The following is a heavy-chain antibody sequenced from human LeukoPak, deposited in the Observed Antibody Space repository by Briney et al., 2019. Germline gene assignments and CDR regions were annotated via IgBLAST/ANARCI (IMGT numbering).Heavy chain of an antibody. CDR1: GGSISSYY. Sequence: SETLSLTCTVSGGSISSYYWSWIRQPPGKGLEWIGYIYYSGSTNYNPSLKSRVTISVDTSKNQFSLKLSSVTAADTAVYYCARLSYYYDSSGYYWSRGSSAFDIWGQGTMVTVSS. J-gene: IGHJ3*02. V-gene: IGHV4-59*12. D-gene: IGHD3-22*01. CDR2: IYYSGST. CDR3: ARLSYYYDSSGYYWSRGSSAFDI.